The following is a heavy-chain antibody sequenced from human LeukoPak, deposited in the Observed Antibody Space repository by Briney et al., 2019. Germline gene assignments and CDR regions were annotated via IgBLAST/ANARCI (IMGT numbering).Heavy chain of an antibody. CDR1: GFTFTTYG. V-gene: IGHV1-69*05. J-gene: IGHJ1*01. Sequence: ASVKVSCKASGFTFTTYGISWVRQAPGQGLEWMGGIIPIFGTANYAQKFQGRVTITTDESTSTAYMELSSLRSEDTAVYYCAVGRIAARPSYFQHWGQGTLVTVSS. CDR2: IIPIFGTA. D-gene: IGHD6-6*01. CDR3: AVGRIAARPSYFQH.